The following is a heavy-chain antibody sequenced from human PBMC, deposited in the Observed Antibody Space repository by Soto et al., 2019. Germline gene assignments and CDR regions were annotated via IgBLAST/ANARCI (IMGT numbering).Heavy chain of an antibody. CDR1: GYTLKGYY. V-gene: IGHV1-2*02. D-gene: IGHD3-3*01. J-gene: IGHJ4*02. CDR3: ARGTPYYDFWSGYAFDH. Sequence: ASVKVSCKXSGYTLKGYYMHWVRQAPGQGLEWMGWVNPDSGTTNYTQKFQDRVTMTWDTSITTAYVELTSLTSDDTAVYYCARGTPYYDFWSGYAFDHWGQGTLVTVSS. CDR2: VNPDSGTT.